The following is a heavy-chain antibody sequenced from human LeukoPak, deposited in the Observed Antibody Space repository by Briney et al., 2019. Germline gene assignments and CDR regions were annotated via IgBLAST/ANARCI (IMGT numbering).Heavy chain of an antibody. CDR1: GGSISSSSYY. J-gene: IGHJ4*02. D-gene: IGHD5-12*01. CDR2: IYYSGST. V-gene: IGHV4-39*07. Sequence: SETLSLTCTVSGGSISSSSYYWGWIRQPPGKGLEWIGSIYYSGSTYYNPSLKSRVTISVDTSKNQFSLKLSSVTAADTAVYYCARAVYGYSGYDRGYYFDYWGQGTLVTVSS. CDR3: ARAVYGYSGYDRGYYFDY.